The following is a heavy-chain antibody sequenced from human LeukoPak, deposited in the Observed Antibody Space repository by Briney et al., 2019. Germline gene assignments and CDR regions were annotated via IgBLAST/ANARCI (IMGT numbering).Heavy chain of an antibody. J-gene: IGHJ4*02. CDR1: GFIFSNYG. V-gene: IGHV3-30*18. CDR3: AKDPGWLRQPGGVDY. Sequence: GRSLRLSCAASGFIFSNYGMHWVRQAPGKGLEWVATISYDGSDKYHADSVKGRFTISRDNSKNTLYLQMDSLRAEDTAVYYCAKDPGWLRQPGGVDYWGQGTLVTVSS. D-gene: IGHD5-12*01. CDR2: ISYDGSDK.